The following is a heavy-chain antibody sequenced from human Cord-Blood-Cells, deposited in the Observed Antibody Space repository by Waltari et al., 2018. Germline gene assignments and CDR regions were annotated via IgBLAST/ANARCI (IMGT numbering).Heavy chain of an antibody. CDR2: MRNKANSYTT. Sequence: EVQLVESGGGLVQPGGSLRLSCAASGFTFSDHYMDWVRQAPGKGLEWVGRMRNKANSYTTEYAASVKGRFTISRDDSKNSLYLQMNSLKTEDTAVYYCARSYYDSSGYYYYFDYWGQGTLVTVSS. CDR1: GFTFSDHY. V-gene: IGHV3-72*01. J-gene: IGHJ4*02. D-gene: IGHD3-22*01. CDR3: ARSYYDSSGYYYYFDY.